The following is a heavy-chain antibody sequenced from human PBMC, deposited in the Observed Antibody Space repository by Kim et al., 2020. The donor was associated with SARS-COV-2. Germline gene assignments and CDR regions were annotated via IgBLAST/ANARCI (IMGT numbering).Heavy chain of an antibody. CDR3: ARGGWYYGSGSRNFDY. D-gene: IGHD3-10*01. V-gene: IGHV4-59*12. CDR2: VYYNGFT. Sequence: SETLSLTCTVSGGSINNNYWNWLRQPPGRGLEWIGYVYYNGFTIYNPPLKSRATISVDTSKNQFSLKMNSLTTADTAVYYCARGGWYYGSGSRNFDYWGRGTLVTVSS. CDR1: GGSINNNY. J-gene: IGHJ4*02.